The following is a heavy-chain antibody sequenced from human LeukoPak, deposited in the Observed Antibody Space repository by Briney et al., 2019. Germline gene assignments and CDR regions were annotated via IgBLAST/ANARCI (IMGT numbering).Heavy chain of an antibody. CDR2: ISGSGYNA. Sequence: GGSLTLSCTPSGFSLSTCAVIWPPHAPGEGVECVSGISGSGYNAYYADCVKSRFTISRKNSKNTLYMQMNSVGAEDKSLYYCAKDVRGYNRPFDYWGQGTMVTVSS. J-gene: IGHJ4*02. D-gene: IGHD3-10*02. CDR1: GFSLSTCA. CDR3: AKDVRGYNRPFDY. V-gene: IGHV3-23*01.